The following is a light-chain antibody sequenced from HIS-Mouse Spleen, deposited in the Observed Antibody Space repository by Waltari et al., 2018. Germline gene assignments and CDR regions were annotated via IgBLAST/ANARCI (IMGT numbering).Light chain of an antibody. CDR1: AFPKKY. CDR2: EAS. V-gene: IGLV3-10*01. CDR3: YSTDSSGNHRV. J-gene: IGLJ2*01. Sequence: SYELTQPPSVSVSPGHTARITCSGDAFPKKYAYWYQQKSGQAPVLVIYEASKRPSGIPERFSGSSSGTMATLTISGAQVEDEADYYCYSTDSSGNHRVFGGGTKLTVL.